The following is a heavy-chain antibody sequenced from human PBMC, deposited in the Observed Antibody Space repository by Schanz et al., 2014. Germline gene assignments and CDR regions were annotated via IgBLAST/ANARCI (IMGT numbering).Heavy chain of an antibody. D-gene: IGHD2-21*02. CDR3: ARDLNRCGGDCYSG. V-gene: IGHV3-48*01. CDR1: AFIFRSYS. Sequence: EVQLVESGGGLVQPGGSLRLSCAASAFIFRSYSMHWVRQAPGKGLEWVSYISRSSSTIYYADSVKGRFTISRDNAKNTVYLQMNSLRTDDTAMYYCARDLNRCGGDCYSGWGQGTLVTVSS. CDR2: ISRSSSTI. J-gene: IGHJ4*02.